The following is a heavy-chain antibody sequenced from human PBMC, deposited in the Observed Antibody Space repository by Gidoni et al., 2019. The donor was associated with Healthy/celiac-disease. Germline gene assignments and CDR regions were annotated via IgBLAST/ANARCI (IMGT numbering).Heavy chain of an antibody. CDR1: GYSFTSYG. J-gene: IGHJ4*02. CDR2: IDPSDSDT. Sequence: VQLVQSGAAGTQPGKSLKISCKGSGYSFTSYGNSWVRHMPGKGLNWMGRIDPSDSDTNYSPSFQGHVTISADKSISTAYLQWSSLKASDTAMYYCARGDYGSFDYWGQGTLVTVSS. D-gene: IGHD4-17*01. V-gene: IGHV5-10-1*03. CDR3: ARGDYGSFDY.